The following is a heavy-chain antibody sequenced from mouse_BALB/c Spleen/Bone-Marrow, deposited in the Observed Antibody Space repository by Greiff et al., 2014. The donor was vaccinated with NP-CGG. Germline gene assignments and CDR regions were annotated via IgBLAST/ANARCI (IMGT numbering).Heavy chain of an antibody. Sequence: VKLVESGPELVKPGASVKISCKASGYSFTSYYTHWVKQRPGQGLEWIGWIFPGSGNAKYNEKFKGKATLTADTSSSTAYMQLSSLTSEDSAVYFCARRAHYYGYLDYWGQGTTLTVSS. J-gene: IGHJ2*01. CDR2: IFPGSGNA. CDR3: ARRAHYYGYLDY. D-gene: IGHD1-2*01. CDR1: GYSFTSYY. V-gene: IGHV1-66*01.